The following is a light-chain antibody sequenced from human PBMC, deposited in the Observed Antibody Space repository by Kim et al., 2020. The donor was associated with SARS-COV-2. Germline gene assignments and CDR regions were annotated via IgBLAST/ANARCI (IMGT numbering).Light chain of an antibody. CDR3: SPYAGSSTWV. V-gene: IGLV2-14*03. Sequence: QSALTQPASVSGSPGQSITISCTGTSGDVGGYNFVSWYQQHPGTAPKFMIYDVSKRPSGVSNRFSGSKSGNTASLTISGLQAEDEDDYYCSPYAGSSTWVFGGGTQLTVL. J-gene: IGLJ3*02. CDR2: DVS. CDR1: SGDVGGYNF.